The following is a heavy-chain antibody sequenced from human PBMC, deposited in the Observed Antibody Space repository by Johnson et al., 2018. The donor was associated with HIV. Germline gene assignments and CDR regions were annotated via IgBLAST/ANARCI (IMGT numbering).Heavy chain of an antibody. J-gene: IGHJ3*02. CDR2: IYRGGST. V-gene: IGHV3-53*01. CDR1: GFTVSSNY. Sequence: VQLVESGGGLIQPGGSLRLSCAASGFTVSSNYMNWVRQAPGKGLEWVSLIYRGGSTYYSDSVKGRFTISRDNAKNSLYLQMNSLRAEDTALYYCARDRTGGSYPRAFDIWGQGTMVTVSS. CDR3: ARDRTGGSYPRAFDI. D-gene: IGHD1-26*01.